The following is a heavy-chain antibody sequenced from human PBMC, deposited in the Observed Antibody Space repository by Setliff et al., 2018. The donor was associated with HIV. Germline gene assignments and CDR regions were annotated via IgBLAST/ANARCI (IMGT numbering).Heavy chain of an antibody. V-gene: IGHV4-39*01. Sequence: PSETLSLTCKVSGDSIDSSYYYWAWIRQPPGRGLEWIGTVFNSGSTYCTPSLRGRVTISVDTSKDQFSLKLISVTAADTAVYYCARHDYSDTGGYYRLWFFDYWGQGSLVTAPQ. J-gene: IGHJ4*02. CDR2: VFNSGST. CDR1: GDSIDSSYYY. D-gene: IGHD3-22*01. CDR3: ARHDYSDTGGYYRLWFFDY.